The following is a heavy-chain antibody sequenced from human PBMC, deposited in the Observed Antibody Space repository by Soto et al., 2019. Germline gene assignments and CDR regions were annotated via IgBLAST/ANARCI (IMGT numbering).Heavy chain of an antibody. CDR2: SDPSDSYT. CDR1: GYSFTSYW. Sequence: GESLKISCKGSGYSFTSYWISWVRQMPGKGLEWMGRSDPSDSYTNYSPSFQGHVTISAAKSISTAYLQWSSLKASDADMYDCARHPYDSSGYTIDYWGQGTLVTVSS. J-gene: IGHJ4*02. V-gene: IGHV5-10-1*01. CDR3: ARHPYDSSGYTIDY. D-gene: IGHD3-22*01.